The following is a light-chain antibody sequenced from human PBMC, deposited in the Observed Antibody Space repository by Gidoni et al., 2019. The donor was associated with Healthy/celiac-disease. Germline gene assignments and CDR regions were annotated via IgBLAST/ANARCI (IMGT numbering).Light chain of an antibody. CDR2: GAS. CDR3: QQYDSSPT. Sequence: DIVFTQSPGTLSLSPGDRATLSCRASQSVSSSYLAWYQQKPGQAPRLLIYGASSRATGIPDRFSGSGSGTDFTLTISRLEPEDFAVYYCQQYDSSPTFGPGTKVDIK. V-gene: IGKV3-20*01. CDR1: QSVSSSY. J-gene: IGKJ3*01.